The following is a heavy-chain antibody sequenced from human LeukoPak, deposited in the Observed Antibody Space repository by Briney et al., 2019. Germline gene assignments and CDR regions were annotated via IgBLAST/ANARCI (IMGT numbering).Heavy chain of an antibody. J-gene: IGHJ4*02. V-gene: IGHV4-38-2*02. CDR1: GYSINSGYY. D-gene: IGHD3-9*01. Sequence: SETLSLTCTVSGYSINSGYYWGWIRQPPGKGLEWIGSIYHSGSTYYNPSLKSRVTISVDTSKNQFSLKLSSVTAADTAVYYFARAGRAPYDILTGYSYFDYWGQGTLVTVSS. CDR2: IYHSGST. CDR3: ARAGRAPYDILTGYSYFDY.